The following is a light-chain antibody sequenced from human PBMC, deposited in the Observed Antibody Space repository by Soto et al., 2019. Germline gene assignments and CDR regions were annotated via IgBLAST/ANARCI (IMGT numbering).Light chain of an antibody. Sequence: DIQMTQSPSTLSASVGDRVTITCRASQSVSSWLAWYQQKPGKVPDLLIYRASRLESGVPSRFSGRGSGTEFTLTISSLQADDFATYYCQQYDSYPLTFGPGTKVDIK. CDR1: QSVSSW. CDR3: QQYDSYPLT. CDR2: RAS. J-gene: IGKJ3*01. V-gene: IGKV1-5*03.